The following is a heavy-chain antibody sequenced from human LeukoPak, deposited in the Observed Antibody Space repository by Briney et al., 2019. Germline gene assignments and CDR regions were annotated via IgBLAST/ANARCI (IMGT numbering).Heavy chain of an antibody. CDR2: IWYDGSNK. CDR3: ARDTVTDPYYYYGMDV. V-gene: IGHV3-33*01. D-gene: IGHD4-11*01. CDR1: GFTFSSYG. Sequence: GGSLRLSCAASGFTFSSYGMHWVRQAPGKGLERVAVIWYDGSNKYYADSVKGRFTISRDNSKNTLYLQMNSLRAEDTAVYYCARDTVTDPYYYYGMDVWGQGTTVTVSS. J-gene: IGHJ6*02.